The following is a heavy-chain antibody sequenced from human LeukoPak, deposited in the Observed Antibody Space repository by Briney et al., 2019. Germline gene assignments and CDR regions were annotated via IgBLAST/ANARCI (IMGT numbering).Heavy chain of an antibody. CDR2: IYYSGST. CDR3: ARGPPGIAAAGTVYFDL. V-gene: IGHV4-59*01. D-gene: IGHD6-13*01. Sequence: PSETLSLTCTVSGGSISSYHWSWIRQPPGKGLEWIGYIYYSGSTDYNPSLKSRVTISVDTSKNQFSLKLSSVTAADTAVYYCARGPPGIAAAGTVYFDLWGRGTLVTVSS. CDR1: GGSISSYH. J-gene: IGHJ2*01.